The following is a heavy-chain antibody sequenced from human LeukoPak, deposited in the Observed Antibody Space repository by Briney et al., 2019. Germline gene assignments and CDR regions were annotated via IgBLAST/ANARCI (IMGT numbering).Heavy chain of an antibody. Sequence: GGSLRLSCAASGFTFSNYWMHWVRQAPGKGLVWVLRINNDGNSTSFADSVKGRFAISRDNAKSTLFLQMNSLRAEDTAVYYCARGGVHGYNFYYYMDVWGKGTTVTVSS. CDR1: GFTFSNYW. D-gene: IGHD2-8*01. J-gene: IGHJ6*03. V-gene: IGHV3-74*01. CDR3: ARGGVHGYNFYYYMDV. CDR2: INNDGNST.